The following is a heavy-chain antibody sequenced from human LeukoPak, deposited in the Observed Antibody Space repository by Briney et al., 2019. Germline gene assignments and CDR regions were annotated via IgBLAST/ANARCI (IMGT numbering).Heavy chain of an antibody. CDR1: GGFISGYY. CDR2: IYTSGST. D-gene: IGHD1-26*01. J-gene: IGHJ4*02. Sequence: SETLSLTCTVSGGFISGYYWSWIRQPPGEGLEWIGYIYTSGSTNYNPSLKSRVTISVDTSKNQFSLRLSSVTAADTAMYFCARAYSRSYSHFDDWGQGTLVTVSS. V-gene: IGHV4-4*09. CDR3: ARAYSRSYSHFDD.